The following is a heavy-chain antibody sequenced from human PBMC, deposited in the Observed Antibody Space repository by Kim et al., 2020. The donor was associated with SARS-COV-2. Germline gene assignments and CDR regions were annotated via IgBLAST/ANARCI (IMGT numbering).Heavy chain of an antibody. Sequence: GGSLRLSCAASGFTFSTYAMSWVRQAPGKGLEWVSTITGSNAQTYYADSVRGRSTISRDNSKNTLYLQMNSLRAEDTAVYYCAKQQWLTFVVFDFWGQGT. CDR3: AKQQWLTFVVFDF. CDR2: ITGSNAQT. D-gene: IGHD6-19*01. V-gene: IGHV3-23*01. CDR1: GFTFSTYA. J-gene: IGHJ3*01.